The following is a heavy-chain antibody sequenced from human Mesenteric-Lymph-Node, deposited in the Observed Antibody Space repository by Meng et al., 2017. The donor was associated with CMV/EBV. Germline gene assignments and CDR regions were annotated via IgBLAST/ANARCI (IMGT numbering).Heavy chain of an antibody. CDR3: ARVFIVDDYFDY. D-gene: IGHD1-26*01. Sequence: CKASGYTFTDSAIRWVRQAPGQRLGWVGWINVGNGRVKYSQKLQSRVTFTRDTSASTAYMELSSLRSEDTALYYCARVFIVDDYFDYWGQGTLVTVSS. CDR1: GYTFTDSA. V-gene: IGHV1-3*01. J-gene: IGHJ4*02. CDR2: INVGNGRV.